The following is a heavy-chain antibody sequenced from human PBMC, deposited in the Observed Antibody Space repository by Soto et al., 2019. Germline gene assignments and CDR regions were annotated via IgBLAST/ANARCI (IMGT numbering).Heavy chain of an antibody. J-gene: IGHJ6*02. Sequence: SVKVSCKASGGTFSSYAISWVRQAPGQGLEWMGGIIPIFGTANYAQKFQGRVTITADKSTSTAYMELSSLRSEDTAVYYCARDLGLYCSSTSCYYGMDVWGQGTTVTVSS. V-gene: IGHV1-69*06. CDR3: ARDLGLYCSSTSCYYGMDV. CDR2: IIPIFGTA. CDR1: GGTFSSYA. D-gene: IGHD2-2*01.